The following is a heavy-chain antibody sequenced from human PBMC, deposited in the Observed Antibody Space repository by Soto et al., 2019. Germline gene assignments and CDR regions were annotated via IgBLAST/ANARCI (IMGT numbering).Heavy chain of an antibody. CDR1: GGTFSSYT. CDR3: GGKFKGRSLYDH. D-gene: IGHD1-26*01. J-gene: IGHJ4*02. Sequence: QVQLVQSGAEVKKPGSSVKVSCKASGGTFSSYTISWVRQAPGQGLEWMGRIIPILGIANYAQKFQGRVTINGEKSPRPAQKGLSRLRIEEPGVYFRGGKFKGRSLYDHRGQGTLVTVSS. CDR2: IIPILGIA. V-gene: IGHV1-69*02.